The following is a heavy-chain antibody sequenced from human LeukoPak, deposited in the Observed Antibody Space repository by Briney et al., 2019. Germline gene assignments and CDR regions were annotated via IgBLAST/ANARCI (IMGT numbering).Heavy chain of an antibody. CDR2: ISYDGSNK. V-gene: IGHV3-30*18. J-gene: IGHJ4*02. CDR3: AKGGETGLE. CDR1: GFTFSSYG. Sequence: PGRSLRLSCAASGFTFSSYGMHWVRQAPGKGLEWVAVISYDGSNKYYADSVKGRFTISRDNSKNTLYLQMNSLRAEDTAVYYCAKGGETGLEWGQGTLVTVSS. D-gene: IGHD1-14*01.